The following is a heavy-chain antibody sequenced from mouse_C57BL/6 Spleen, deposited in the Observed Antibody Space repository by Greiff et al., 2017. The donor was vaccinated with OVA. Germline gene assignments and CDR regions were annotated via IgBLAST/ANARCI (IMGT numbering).Heavy chain of an antibody. CDR3: ARTYYGSNMDY. J-gene: IGHJ4*01. D-gene: IGHD1-1*01. CDR2: ISGGGGNT. CDR1: GFTFSSYT. V-gene: IGHV5-9*04. Sequence: EVKVVESGGGLVKPGGSLKLSCAASGFTFSSYTMSWVRQTPEKRLEWVATISGGGGNTYYPDSVKGRFTISRDNAKNTLYLQMSSLRSEDTAVYYCARTYYGSNMDYWGQGTSVTVSS.